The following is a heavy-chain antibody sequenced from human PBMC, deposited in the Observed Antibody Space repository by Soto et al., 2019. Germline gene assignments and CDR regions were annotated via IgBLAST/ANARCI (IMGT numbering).Heavy chain of an antibody. D-gene: IGHD3-22*01. CDR1: GGTFSSYA. CDR3: ARDYYDSSGYSSNYYYYGMDV. Sequence: ASVKVSCKASGGTFSSYAISWVRQAPGQGLEWMGGIIHIFGTANYAQKFQGRVTITADESTSTAYMELSSLRSEDTAVYYCARDYYDSSGYSSNYYYYGMDVWGQGTTVTVSS. CDR2: IIHIFGTA. V-gene: IGHV1-69*13. J-gene: IGHJ6*02.